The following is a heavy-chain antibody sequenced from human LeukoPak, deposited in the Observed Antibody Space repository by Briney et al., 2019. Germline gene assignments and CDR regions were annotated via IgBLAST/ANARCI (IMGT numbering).Heavy chain of an antibody. CDR2: ICNSGST. D-gene: IGHD2-2*01. Sequence: SETLSLTCAVSGCSISSGYYWGWIRQPPGKGLGWSGIICNSGSTYYNTSLKSRVTISVDTSKKQFSLQLRSVTAAATAVYYCATPYCSSTSCYDAFDIWGQGTMVTVSS. V-gene: IGHV4-38-2*01. J-gene: IGHJ3*02. CDR3: ATPYCSSTSCYDAFDI. CDR1: GCSISSGYY.